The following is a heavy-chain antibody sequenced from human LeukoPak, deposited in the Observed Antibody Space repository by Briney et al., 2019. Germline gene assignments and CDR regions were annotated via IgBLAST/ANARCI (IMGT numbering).Heavy chain of an antibody. Sequence: SGPTLVNPTQTLTLTCTFSGFSLSTSGMRVSWIRQPPGKALEWLARIDWDDDKYCSTSLKTRLTISKATSKNQVVLTMTNMDPVDTATYYCARTKFPPAYGDRFDYWGQGTPVTVSS. CDR3: ARTKFPPAYGDRFDY. CDR1: GFSLSTSGMR. D-gene: IGHD4-17*01. J-gene: IGHJ4*02. CDR2: IDWDDDK. V-gene: IGHV2-70*04.